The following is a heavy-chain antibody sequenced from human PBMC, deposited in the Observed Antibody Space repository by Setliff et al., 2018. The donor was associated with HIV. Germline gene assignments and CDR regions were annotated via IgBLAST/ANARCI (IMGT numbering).Heavy chain of an antibody. J-gene: IGHJ6*03. CDR2: INAGSGNT. V-gene: IGHV1-3*01. D-gene: IGHD1-26*01. Sequence: ASVKVSCKASGYTFSTYAIHWVRQAPGQRLERMGWINAGSGNTKYSQRFQGRVTMTRDTSTSTVYMELSSLRSEDTAVYYCARAGRSGSYNHYYYYYMDVWGKGTTVTVSS. CDR3: ARAGRSGSYNHYYYYYMDV. CDR1: GYTFSTYA.